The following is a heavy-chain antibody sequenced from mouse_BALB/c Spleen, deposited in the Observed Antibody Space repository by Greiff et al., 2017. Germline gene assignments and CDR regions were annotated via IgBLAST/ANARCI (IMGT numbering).Heavy chain of an antibody. V-gene: IGHV1-14*01. CDR2: INPYNDGT. CDR3: ARSFDYDGRGAMDY. CDR1: GYTFPSYV. D-gene: IGHD2-4*01. J-gene: IGHJ4*01. Sequence: VQLQQSGPELVKPGASVKMSCKASGYTFPSYVMHWVKQKPGQGLEWIGYINPYNDGTKYNEKFKGKATLTSDKSSSTAYMELSSLTSEDSAVYYCARSFDYDGRGAMDYWGQGTSVTVSS.